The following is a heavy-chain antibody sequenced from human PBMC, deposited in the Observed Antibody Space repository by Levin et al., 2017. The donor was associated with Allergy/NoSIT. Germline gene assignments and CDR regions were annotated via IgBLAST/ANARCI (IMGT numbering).Heavy chain of an antibody. CDR2: IKQDGSGK. Sequence: GESLKISCAASGFTFSSYWMSWVRQAPGKGLEWVANIKQDGSGKYYVDSVKGRFTISRDNAKNSLYLQMNSLRAEDTAVYYCATGRYTYGYWGPGTLVTVSS. D-gene: IGHD5-18*01. CDR1: GFTFSSYW. CDR3: ATGRYTYGY. J-gene: IGHJ4*02. V-gene: IGHV3-7*02.